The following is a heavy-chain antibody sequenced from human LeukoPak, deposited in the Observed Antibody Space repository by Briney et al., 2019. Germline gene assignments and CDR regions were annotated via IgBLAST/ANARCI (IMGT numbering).Heavy chain of an antibody. Sequence: PGGSLRLSCAASGFTFSSYTMHWVRQAPGKGLEWVAVISCDGSNKYYGDSVKGRFTISRDNSKNTLYLQMNSLRAEDTAVYYCGIDYYDSSGGQGTLVTVSS. J-gene: IGHJ4*02. CDR1: GFTFSSYT. D-gene: IGHD3-22*01. V-gene: IGHV3-30-3*01. CDR2: ISCDGSNK. CDR3: GIDYYDSS.